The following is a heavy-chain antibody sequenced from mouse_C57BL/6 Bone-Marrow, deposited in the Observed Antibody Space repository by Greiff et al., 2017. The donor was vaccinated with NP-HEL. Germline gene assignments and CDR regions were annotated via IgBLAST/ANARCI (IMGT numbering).Heavy chain of an antibody. CDR2: ISGGGGNT. V-gene: IGHV5-9*01. CDR3: ARPHYSNYPYAMDY. J-gene: IGHJ4*01. CDR1: GFTFSSYT. D-gene: IGHD2-5*01. Sequence: EVQLQESGGGLVKPGGSLKLSCAASGFTFSSYTMSWVRQTPEKRLEWVATISGGGGNTYYPDSVKGRFTISRDNAKNTLYLQMSSLRSEDTALYYCARPHYSNYPYAMDYWGQGTSVTVSS.